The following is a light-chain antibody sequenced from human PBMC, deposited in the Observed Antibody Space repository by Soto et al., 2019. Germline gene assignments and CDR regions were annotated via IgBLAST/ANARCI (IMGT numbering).Light chain of an antibody. CDR3: QQYSNWTQT. V-gene: IGKV3-15*01. CDR2: GAS. Sequence: EMVMTQSPATLSVSPGERATLSCRASQSVSSNLAWYQQKPGQAPRLLIYGASTRATGVPARFSGSGSGTEFTLTISSLQSEDFAVYYCQQYSNWTQTFGQGTKVDIK. J-gene: IGKJ1*01. CDR1: QSVSSN.